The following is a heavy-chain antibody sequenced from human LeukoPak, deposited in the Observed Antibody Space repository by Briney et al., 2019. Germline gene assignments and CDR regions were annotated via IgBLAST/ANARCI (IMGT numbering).Heavy chain of an antibody. CDR3: ARDGDDDYDY. D-gene: IGHD1-1*01. CDR2: ISSSSSYI. V-gene: IGHV3-21*01. Sequence: PGGSLRLSYAASGFTFSSYSMNWVRQAPGKGLEWVSSISSSSSYIYYADSVKGRFTISRDNAKNSLHLQMNSLRAEDTAVYYCARDGDDDYDYWGQGTLVTVSS. J-gene: IGHJ4*02. CDR1: GFTFSSYS.